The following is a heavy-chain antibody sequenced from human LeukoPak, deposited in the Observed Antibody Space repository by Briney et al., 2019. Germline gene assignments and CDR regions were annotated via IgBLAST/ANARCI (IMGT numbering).Heavy chain of an antibody. D-gene: IGHD5-24*01. CDR3: AKALMRGMEMATITDY. CDR1: GFIFSNYA. Sequence: GGSRRLSCTASGFIFSNYAMSWVRQAPGKGLEWVSAISGSGGSTYYADSVKGRFTISRDNSKNTLYLQMNSLRAEDTAVYYCAKALMRGMEMATITDYWGQGTLVTVSS. V-gene: IGHV3-23*01. CDR2: ISGSGGST. J-gene: IGHJ4*02.